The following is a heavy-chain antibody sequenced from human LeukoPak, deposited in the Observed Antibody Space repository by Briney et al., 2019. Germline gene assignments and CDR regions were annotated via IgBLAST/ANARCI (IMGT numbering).Heavy chain of an antibody. CDR1: GFTFSSYS. J-gene: IGHJ4*02. CDR2: ISSSSSYI. Sequence: GGSLRLSCAASGFTFSSYSMNWVRQAPGKGLEWVSSISSSSSYIYYADSVKGRFTIPRDNAKNSLYLQMNSLRAEDTAVYYCARDLGRAAVANFDYWGQGTLVTVSS. V-gene: IGHV3-21*01. D-gene: IGHD6-19*01. CDR3: ARDLGRAAVANFDY.